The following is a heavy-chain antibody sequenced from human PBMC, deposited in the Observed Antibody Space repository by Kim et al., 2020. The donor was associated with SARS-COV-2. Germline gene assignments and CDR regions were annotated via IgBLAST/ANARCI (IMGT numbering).Heavy chain of an antibody. D-gene: IGHD1-26*01. Sequence: ASVKVSCKVSGYTLTELSMHWVRQAPGKGLEWMGGFDPEDGETIYAQKFQGRVTMTEDTSTDTAYMELSSLRSEDTAVYYCATQGVVVWSIVGATTYRYFDYWGQGTLVTVPS. J-gene: IGHJ4*02. CDR3: ATQGVVVWSIVGATTYRYFDY. CDR1: GYTLTELS. CDR2: FDPEDGET. V-gene: IGHV1-24*01.